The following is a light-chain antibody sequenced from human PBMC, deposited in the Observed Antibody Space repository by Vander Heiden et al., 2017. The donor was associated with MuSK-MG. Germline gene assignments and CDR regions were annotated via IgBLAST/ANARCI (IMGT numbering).Light chain of an antibody. CDR1: NVGSKS. J-gene: IGLJ3*02. Sequence: SYVLTQPPSVSVAPGQTARITCGGNNVGSKSVHWYQQKPGQAPVLVVYGDRDRPSGIPERLSGSNSGNTAALTISRVEAGDEADYYCQVWDSSSNHWVFGGGTKLTVL. CDR3: QVWDSSSNHWV. V-gene: IGLV3-21*02. CDR2: GDR.